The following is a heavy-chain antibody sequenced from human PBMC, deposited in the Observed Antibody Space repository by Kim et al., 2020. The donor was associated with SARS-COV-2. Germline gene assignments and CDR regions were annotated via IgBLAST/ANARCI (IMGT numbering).Heavy chain of an antibody. V-gene: IGHV5-51*01. CDR3: ARPPYSGSYYVDAFDI. J-gene: IGHJ3*02. Sequence: GESLKISCKGSGYSFTSYWIGWVRQMPGKGLEWMGIIYPGDSDTRYSPSFQGQVTISADKSISTAYLQWSSLKASDTAMYYCARPPYSGSYYVDAFDIWGQGTMVTVSS. CDR1: GYSFTSYW. CDR2: IYPGDSDT. D-gene: IGHD1-26*01.